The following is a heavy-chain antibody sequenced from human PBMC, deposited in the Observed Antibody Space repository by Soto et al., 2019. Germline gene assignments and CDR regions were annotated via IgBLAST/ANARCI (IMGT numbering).Heavy chain of an antibody. CDR1: GGTFRTES. J-gene: IGHJ4*02. V-gene: IGHV1-69*01. CDR3: ARATIGHVTRYYFDY. Sequence: QVQLVQSGAEVKKPGYSVKVSCEASGGTFRTESFNWVRQAPGQGLEWMGGIIPVLGTTDYAPRFRGRVTITADESTSTAYMEVGSLTYDDTAVYYCARATIGHVTRYYFDYWGQGTLVTVSS. CDR2: IIPVLGTT. D-gene: IGHD5-12*01.